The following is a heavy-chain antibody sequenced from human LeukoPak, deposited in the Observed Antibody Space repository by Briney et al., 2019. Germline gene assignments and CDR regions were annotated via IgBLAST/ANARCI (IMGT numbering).Heavy chain of an antibody. CDR1: GGSISSSSYY. J-gene: IGHJ4*02. Sequence: PSETLSLTCTVSGGSISSSSYYWGWIRQPPGKGLEWIGSIYYSGSTYYNPSLKSRVTISVDTSKNQFSLKLSSVTAADTAVYYCARIKYHDNTPNDYWGQGTLVTVSS. D-gene: IGHD3-22*01. CDR2: IYYSGST. V-gene: IGHV4-39*01. CDR3: ARIKYHDNTPNDY.